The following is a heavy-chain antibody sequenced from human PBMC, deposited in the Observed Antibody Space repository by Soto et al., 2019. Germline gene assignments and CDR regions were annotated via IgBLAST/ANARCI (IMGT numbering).Heavy chain of an antibody. J-gene: IGHJ3*02. CDR3: ARVEDYIWGSYLKVRLGAFDI. D-gene: IGHD3-16*02. Sequence: ASVKVSCKASGYTFTRYDIYWVRQATGQGLEWMGWMNPNSGNTGYAQKFQGRVTMTRNTSISTAYMELSSLRSEDTAVYYCARVEDYIWGSYLKVRLGAFDIWGQGTMVTVSS. CDR1: GYTFTRYD. CDR2: MNPNSGNT. V-gene: IGHV1-8*01.